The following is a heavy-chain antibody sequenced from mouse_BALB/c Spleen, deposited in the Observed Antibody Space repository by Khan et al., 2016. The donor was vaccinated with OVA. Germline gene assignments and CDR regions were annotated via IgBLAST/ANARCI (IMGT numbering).Heavy chain of an antibody. J-gene: IGHJ2*01. CDR2: IRLNSDDYVS. CDR1: GFTFSNYW. V-gene: IGHV6-6*02. CDR3: WILL. Sequence: VQLQQSGGGLVQPGGSMKLSCVASGFTFSNYWMNWVRQSPEKGLEWVADIRLNSDDYVSHYAVSVKGRFTISRDDSKSSVYLEMNKLKDEDTGSYYGWILLWGQGTTLTVSS.